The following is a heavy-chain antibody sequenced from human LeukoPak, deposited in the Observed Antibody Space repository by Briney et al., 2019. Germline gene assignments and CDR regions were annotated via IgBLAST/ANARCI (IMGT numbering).Heavy chain of an antibody. Sequence: QSGGSLRLSCAASGFPFNSFWMHWVRQAPGKGLVWVSDMNEYSTTIGYADSVKGRFTISRDNAKSILYLQMNNLRAEDTAMYFCARGGVNPVDHWGQGTLVTVSS. J-gene: IGHJ4*02. CDR3: ARGGVNPVDH. V-gene: IGHV3-74*01. CDR2: MNEYSTTI. D-gene: IGHD1-14*01. CDR1: GFPFNSFW.